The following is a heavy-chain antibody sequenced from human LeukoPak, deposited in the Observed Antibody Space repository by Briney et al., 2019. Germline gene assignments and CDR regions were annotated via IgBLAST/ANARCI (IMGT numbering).Heavy chain of an antibody. CDR2: IYPSGST. V-gene: IGHV4-38-2*02. Sequence: PSETLSLTCTVSGYSISSGYYWGWIRPPPGKGLEWIGSIYPSGSTYYNPSLKSRVTISVDTSKNQFSLKLSSVTAADTAVYYCARDSRPNRGEFDYWGQGTLVTVSS. CDR3: ARDSRPNRGEFDY. D-gene: IGHD3-16*01. CDR1: GYSISSGYY. J-gene: IGHJ4*02.